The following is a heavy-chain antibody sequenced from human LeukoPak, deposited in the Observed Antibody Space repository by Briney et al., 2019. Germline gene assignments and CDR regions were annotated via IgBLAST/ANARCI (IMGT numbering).Heavy chain of an antibody. V-gene: IGHV3-21*01. D-gene: IGHD1-14*01. CDR3: ARETPSGVSIDY. CDR1: GFTFSSYS. J-gene: IGHJ4*02. Sequence: GGSLRLSCAASGFTFSSYSMNWVRQAPGKGMEWVSSISSSSSYIYYADSVKGRLTISRDNAKNSLYLQMNSLRAEDTAVYYCARETPSGVSIDYWGQGTLVTVSS. CDR2: ISSSSSYI.